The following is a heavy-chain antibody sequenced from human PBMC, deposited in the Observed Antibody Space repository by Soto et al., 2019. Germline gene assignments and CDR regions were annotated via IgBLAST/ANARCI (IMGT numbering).Heavy chain of an antibody. Sequence: QVHLVQSGAELKKPGASVRVSCKASGYSFTRNGISWVRQAPGQGLEWMGGISAKNGDTNYAQKFQGRVIMTTDTSTSTAYMELRSLRSDDTAVYYCVRDRDSDTWPSRDVWGQGTTVTVSS. D-gene: IGHD1-26*01. J-gene: IGHJ6*02. CDR3: VRDRDSDTWPSRDV. V-gene: IGHV1-18*01. CDR1: GYSFTRNG. CDR2: ISAKNGDT.